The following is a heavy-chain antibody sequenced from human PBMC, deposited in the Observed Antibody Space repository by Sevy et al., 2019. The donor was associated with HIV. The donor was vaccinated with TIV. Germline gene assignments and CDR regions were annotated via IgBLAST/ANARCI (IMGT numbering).Heavy chain of an antibody. D-gene: IGHD6-13*01. Sequence: SETLSLTCTVSGGSISSYYWSWIRQPAGKGLEWIGRIYTSGSTNYNPSLKGRVTMSVDTSKNQYSLKPSSVTAADTAVYYCARDWRNRQQLGFDAFDIWGQGTMVTVSS. CDR3: ARDWRNRQQLGFDAFDI. CDR2: IYTSGST. CDR1: GGSISSYY. V-gene: IGHV4-4*07. J-gene: IGHJ3*02.